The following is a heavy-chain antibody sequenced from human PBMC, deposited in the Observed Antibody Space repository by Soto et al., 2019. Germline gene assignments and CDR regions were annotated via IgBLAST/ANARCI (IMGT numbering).Heavy chain of an antibody. V-gene: IGHV4-30-4*01. J-gene: IGHJ3*02. CDR1: GGSISSGDYY. Sequence: SETLSLTCTVSGGSISSGDYYWSWIRQPPGKGLEWIGYIYYSGSTYYSPSLKSRVTISVDTSKNQFSLKLNSVTAADTAVYYCATYRKFFQIWGQGTKVTVSS. CDR3: ATYRKFFQI. CDR2: IYYSGST.